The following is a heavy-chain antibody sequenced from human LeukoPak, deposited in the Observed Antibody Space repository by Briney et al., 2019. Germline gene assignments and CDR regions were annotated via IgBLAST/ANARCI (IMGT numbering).Heavy chain of an antibody. V-gene: IGHV3-11*04. D-gene: IGHD6-19*01. CDR2: ISISGSTM. CDR1: GFTFSDYY. CDR3: ARGGRIAVAGSYYFDY. Sequence: PGGSLRLSCAASGFTFSDYYMNWIRQAPGKGLEWVSYISISGSTMYYADSVKGRFTISRDNAKTSVSLQMNSLRGEDTAVYYCARGGRIAVAGSYYFDYWGQGTLVTVSS. J-gene: IGHJ4*02.